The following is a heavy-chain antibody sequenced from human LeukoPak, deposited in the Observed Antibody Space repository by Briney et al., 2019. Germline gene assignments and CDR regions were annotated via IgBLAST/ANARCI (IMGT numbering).Heavy chain of an antibody. D-gene: IGHD1-26*01. CDR3: ARDRRLVGAYYYYGMDV. J-gene: IGHJ6*02. Sequence: PSETLSLTCTVAGYSISSGYYWGWIRQPPGKGLEWIGSIYHSGSTYYNPSLKSRVTMSVDTSKNQFSLKLSSVTAADTAVYYCARDRRLVGAYYYYGMDVWGQGTTVTVSS. CDR1: GYSISSGYY. V-gene: IGHV4-38-2*02. CDR2: IYHSGST.